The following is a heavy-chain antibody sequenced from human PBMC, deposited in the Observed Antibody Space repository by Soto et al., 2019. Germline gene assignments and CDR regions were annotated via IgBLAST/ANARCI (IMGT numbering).Heavy chain of an antibody. V-gene: IGHV3-72*01. D-gene: IGHD3-22*01. CDR1: GFTFSDHY. CDR3: ARGDYYDSYYFDY. Sequence: GGSLRLSCAASGFTFSDHYMDWVRQAPGKGLEWVGRTRSKANSYTTEYAASVKGRFTISRDDSKNSLYLQMNSLKTEDTAVYYCARGDYYDSYYFDYWGQGTLVTVSS. CDR2: TRSKANSYTT. J-gene: IGHJ4*02.